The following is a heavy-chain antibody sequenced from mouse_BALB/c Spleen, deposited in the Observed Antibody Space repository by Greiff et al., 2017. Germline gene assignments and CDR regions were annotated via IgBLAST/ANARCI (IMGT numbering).Heavy chain of an antibody. CDR1: GFTFTDYY. J-gene: IGHJ4*01. Sequence: EVKLVESGGGLVQPGGSLRLSCATSGFTFTDYYMSWVRQPPGKALEWLGFIRNKANGYTTEYSASVKGRFTISRDNSQSILYLQMNTLRAEDSATYYCARDRGGYAMDYGGQGTSVTVSS. CDR3: ARDRGGYAMDY. D-gene: IGHD1-1*02. V-gene: IGHV7-3*02. CDR2: IRNKANGYTT.